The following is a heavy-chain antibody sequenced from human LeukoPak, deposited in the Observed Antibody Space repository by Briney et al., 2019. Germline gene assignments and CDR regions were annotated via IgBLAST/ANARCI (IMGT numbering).Heavy chain of an antibody. J-gene: IGHJ5*02. CDR1: GASISSYY. V-gene: IGHV4-59*08. CDR2: IHYSGST. D-gene: IGHD6-19*01. CDR3: ARHDDSSGEGWFDP. Sequence: SETLSLTCTVSGASISSYYWSWIRQPPGKGLEWIGYIHYSGSTSYNPSLKSRVTISLDTSKNQFSLKLSSVTAADTAVYYCARHDDSSGEGWFDPWGQGTLVTVSS.